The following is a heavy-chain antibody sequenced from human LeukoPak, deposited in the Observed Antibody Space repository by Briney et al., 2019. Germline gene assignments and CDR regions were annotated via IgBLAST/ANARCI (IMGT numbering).Heavy chain of an antibody. CDR3: ARGARYSGSYYDY. Sequence: GGSLTLSCAASGFTFSSYAMTWVRQAPGKGLEWVSYISGSSSYTNYADSVKGRFTISRDNAKNSLYLQMNSLRAEDTAVYYCARGARYSGSYYDYWGQGTLVTVSS. CDR1: GFTFSSYA. D-gene: IGHD1-26*01. J-gene: IGHJ4*02. CDR2: ISGSSSYT. V-gene: IGHV3-21*05.